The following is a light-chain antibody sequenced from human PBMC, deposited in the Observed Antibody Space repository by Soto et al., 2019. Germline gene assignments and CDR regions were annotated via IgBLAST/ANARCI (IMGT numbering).Light chain of an antibody. CDR1: SSDVGSYNL. V-gene: IGLV2-23*02. CDR2: EVS. Sequence: VLTQPASVSGSPGQSITISCTGTSSDVGSYNLVSWYQQHPGKAPKLMIYEVSKRPSGVSNRFSGSKSGNTASLTISGLQAEDEADYYCCSYAGSSTLVFGTGTKVTVL. J-gene: IGLJ1*01. CDR3: CSYAGSSTLV.